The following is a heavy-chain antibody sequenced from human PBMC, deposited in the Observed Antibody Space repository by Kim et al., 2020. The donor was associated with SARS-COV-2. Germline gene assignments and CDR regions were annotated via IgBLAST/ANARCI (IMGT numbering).Heavy chain of an antibody. V-gene: IGHV3-74*01. Sequence: GGSLRLSCAASGFTFSSYWMHWVRQAPGKGLVWVSRINSDGSSKTYADSVNGRVTISRDNAKSTLYLHMNSRRAEDTAVYYCSRPAEAATNWYFDLWGR. CDR1: GFTFSSYW. CDR3: SRPAEAATNWYFDL. CDR2: INSDGSSK. J-gene: IGHJ2*01. D-gene: IGHD6-13*01.